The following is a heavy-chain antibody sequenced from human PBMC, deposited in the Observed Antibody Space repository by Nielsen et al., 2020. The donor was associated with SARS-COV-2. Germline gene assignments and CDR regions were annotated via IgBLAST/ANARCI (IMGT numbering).Heavy chain of an antibody. CDR2: IDTAGGTT. Sequence: ASVKVSCKASGSTFYGFYVHWVRQAPGQGLEWMGRIDTAGGTTDFAQKFRDRVALTRDTSNTTVYMEVNSLRSDDTALYFCAGAVRWYGGFDSWGQGTPVTVSS. J-gene: IGHJ4*02. CDR3: AGAVRWYGGFDS. CDR1: GSTFYGFY. V-gene: IGHV1-2*06. D-gene: IGHD6-13*01.